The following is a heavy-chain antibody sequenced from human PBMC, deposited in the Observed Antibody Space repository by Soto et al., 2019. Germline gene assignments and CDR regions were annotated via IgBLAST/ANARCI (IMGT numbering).Heavy chain of an antibody. CDR2: IYYSGST. J-gene: IGHJ6*02. D-gene: IGHD3-10*01. Sequence: SLTCPVSGGSVSSGSYYWRWIRQPPGKGLEWIGYIYYSGSTNYNPSLKSRVTISVDTSKNQFSLKLSSVTAADTAVYYCARARAVWFGELLYYYGMDVWGQGTTVTVS. V-gene: IGHV4-61*01. CDR1: GGSVSSGSYY. CDR3: ARARAVWFGELLYYYGMDV.